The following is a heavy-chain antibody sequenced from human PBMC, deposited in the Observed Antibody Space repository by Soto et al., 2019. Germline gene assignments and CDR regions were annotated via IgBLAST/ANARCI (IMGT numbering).Heavy chain of an antibody. J-gene: IGHJ4*02. CDR2: ISAYNGNT. CDR1: GYTFTSYG. V-gene: IGHV1-18*01. CDR3: ASEPNYFDY. Sequence: QVQLVQSGAEVKKPGASVKVSCKASGYTFTSYGISWVRQAPGQGLEWMGWISAYNGNTKYAQKLQXXXTXSTDTPTSTAYMELRSLRSDDTAVYYCASEPNYFDYWGQGTLVTVSS.